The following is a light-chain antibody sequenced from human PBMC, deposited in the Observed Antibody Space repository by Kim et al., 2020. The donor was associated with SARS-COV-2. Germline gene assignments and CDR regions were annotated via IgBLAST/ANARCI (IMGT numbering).Light chain of an antibody. CDR3: QKYNSAPWT. V-gene: IGKV1-27*01. J-gene: IGKJ1*01. CDR1: QDIASS. CDR2: AAS. Sequence: ASVGDRVSITCRASQDIASSLAWYQQKPGKVPQVLIYAASTLQSGVPSRFSGSGSGTEFTLTIGSLQTDDVATYYCQKYNSAPWTFGPGTKVDIK.